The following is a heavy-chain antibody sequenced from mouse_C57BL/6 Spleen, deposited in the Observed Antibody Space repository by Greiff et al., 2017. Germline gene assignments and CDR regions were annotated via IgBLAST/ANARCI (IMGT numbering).Heavy chain of an antibody. CDR2: ISSGSSTI. J-gene: IGHJ2*01. CDR1: GFTFSDYG. Sequence: EVHLVESGGGLVKPGGSLKLSCAASGFTFSDYGMHWVRQAPEKGLEWVAYISSGSSTIYYADTVKGRFTISRDNAKNTLFLQMTSLRSEDTAMYYGARDYEGVFDYWGQGTTLTVSS. V-gene: IGHV5-17*01. CDR3: ARDYEGVFDY. D-gene: IGHD1-1*01.